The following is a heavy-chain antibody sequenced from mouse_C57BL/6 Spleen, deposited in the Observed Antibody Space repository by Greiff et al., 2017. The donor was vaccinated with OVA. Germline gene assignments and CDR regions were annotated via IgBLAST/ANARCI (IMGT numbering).Heavy chain of an antibody. CDR2: ILPGSGST. D-gene: IGHD2-3*01. CDR1: GYTFTGYW. Sequence: VKLMESGAELMKPGASVKLSCKATGYTFTGYWIAWVKQRPGHGLEWIGEILPGSGSTNYNVKFKGKATFTADTSSNTAYMQLSSLTTEDSAIYYCARGGLLRAMDYWGQGTSVTVAS. CDR3: ARGGLLRAMDY. J-gene: IGHJ4*01. V-gene: IGHV1-9*01.